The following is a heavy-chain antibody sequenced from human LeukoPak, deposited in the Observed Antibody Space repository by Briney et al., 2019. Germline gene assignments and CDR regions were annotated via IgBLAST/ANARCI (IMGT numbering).Heavy chain of an antibody. CDR1: GYTFTSYG. CDR2: ISAYNGNT. CDR3: ASISYGDYSFDY. D-gene: IGHD4-17*01. J-gene: IGHJ4*02. Sequence: ASVRVSCKASGYTFTSYGISWVRQAPGQGLEWMGWISAYNGNTNYAQKLQGRVTMTTDTSTSTAYMELRSLRSDDTAVYYCASISYGDYSFDYWGQGTLVTVSS. V-gene: IGHV1-18*01.